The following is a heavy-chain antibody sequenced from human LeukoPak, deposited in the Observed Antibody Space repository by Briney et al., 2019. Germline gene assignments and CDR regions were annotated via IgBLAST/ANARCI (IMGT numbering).Heavy chain of an antibody. V-gene: IGHV3-30-3*01. CDR1: GFTFSSYA. CDR3: ASGGVVPALLVD. CDR2: ISYDGSNK. Sequence: PGRSLRLSCAASGFTFSSYAMHWVRQAPGKGLEWVAVISYDGSNKYYADSVKGRFTISRDNSKNTLYLQMNSLRAEDTVVYYCASGGVVPALLVDWGQGTLVTVSS. D-gene: IGHD2/OR15-2a*01. J-gene: IGHJ4*02.